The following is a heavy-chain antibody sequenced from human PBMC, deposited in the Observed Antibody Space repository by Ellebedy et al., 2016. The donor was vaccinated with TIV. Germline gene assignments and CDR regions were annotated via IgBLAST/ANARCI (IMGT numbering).Heavy chain of an antibody. D-gene: IGHD1-7*01. J-gene: IGHJ6*02. CDR1: GYSFTSNW. CDR2: IYPGDSDT. CDR3: ARRGTAYYYYAMDV. V-gene: IGHV5-51*01. Sequence: GGSLRLSXKGSGYSFTSNWIAWLRQVPGKGLEWMGIIYPGDSDTRYSPSFQGQVTISADKSITTAYLQWSSLKASDTAMYYCARRGTAYYYYAMDVWGQGTTVTVSS.